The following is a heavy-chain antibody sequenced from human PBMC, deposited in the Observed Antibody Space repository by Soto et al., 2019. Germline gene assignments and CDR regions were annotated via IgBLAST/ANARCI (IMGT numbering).Heavy chain of an antibody. CDR2: ISSSSSYI. Sequence: PGGTLRLSCAASGFTFRSYSMNWVRQAPGEGLEWVSSISSSSSYIYYADSVRGRFTISRDNAKNSLYLQMNSLRAEDTAVYYCASVYSSGYHDAFDIWGQGTMVTVSS. J-gene: IGHJ3*02. CDR1: GFTFRSYS. D-gene: IGHD6-19*01. CDR3: ASVYSSGYHDAFDI. V-gene: IGHV3-21*01.